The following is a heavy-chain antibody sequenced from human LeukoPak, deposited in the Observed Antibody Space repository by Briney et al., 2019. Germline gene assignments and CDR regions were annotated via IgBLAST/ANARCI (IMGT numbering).Heavy chain of an antibody. CDR3: ARGSYGSGSYPSDV. V-gene: IGHV1-2*02. D-gene: IGHD3-10*01. Sequence: GASVKVSCKASGYTFTAYYIHWVRQAPDQGLEWMVWINPYSAATKHAQKFQDRVSKTRDTSVSTAYMDLSSLRSDDTAVYYCARGSYGSGSYPSDVWGQGTTVTVSS. J-gene: IGHJ6*02. CDR2: INPYSAAT. CDR1: GYTFTAYY.